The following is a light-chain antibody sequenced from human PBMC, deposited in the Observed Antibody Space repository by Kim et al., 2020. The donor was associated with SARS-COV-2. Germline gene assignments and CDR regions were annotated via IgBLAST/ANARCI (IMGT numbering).Light chain of an antibody. CDR2: LAS. Sequence: LSPGGSATLSCRASQTIPRGDLAWYQQHSGQAPRLLIFLASSRAPGVPDRFRGSGSGTDFTLTVSTLEPEDSAIYYCHQSGSSPYTFGQGTKLEI. CDR3: HQSGSSPYT. V-gene: IGKV3-20*01. J-gene: IGKJ2*01. CDR1: QTIPRGD.